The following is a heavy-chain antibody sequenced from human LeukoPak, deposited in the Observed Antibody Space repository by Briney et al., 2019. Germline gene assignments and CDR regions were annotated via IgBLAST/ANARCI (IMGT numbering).Heavy chain of an antibody. Sequence: SEALSLTCAVYGGSFSGYYWSWIRQPPGKGLEWIGEINHSGRTNYNPSLKSRVTISVDTSKNQFSLKLSSVTAADMAVYYCARVRWLQPIFDYWGQGTLVTVSS. CDR1: GGSFSGYY. CDR3: ARVRWLQPIFDY. J-gene: IGHJ4*02. CDR2: INHSGRT. V-gene: IGHV4-34*01. D-gene: IGHD5-24*01.